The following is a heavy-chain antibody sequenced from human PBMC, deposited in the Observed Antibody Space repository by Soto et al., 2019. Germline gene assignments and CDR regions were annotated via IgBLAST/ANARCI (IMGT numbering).Heavy chain of an antibody. CDR1: GFTVTTNY. D-gene: IGHD6-13*01. Sequence: GGSLRLSCAVSGFTVTTNYMTWVRQAPGRGLEWVSLLYLNGATDYADSVKGRVTISRDNSKNILYLQMNSLRAEDTAVYYCTRGGSAWSSDYWGQGTLVTVSS. CDR3: TRGGSAWSSDY. CDR2: LYLNGAT. J-gene: IGHJ4*02. V-gene: IGHV3-53*01.